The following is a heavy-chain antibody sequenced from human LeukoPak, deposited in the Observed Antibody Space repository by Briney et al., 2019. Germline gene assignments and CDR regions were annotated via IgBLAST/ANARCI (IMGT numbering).Heavy chain of an antibody. D-gene: IGHD6-6*01. CDR2: VDPEDGET. Sequence: ASVRVSCKVSGYTFTDYYMHWVQQAPGKGLEWMGLVDPEDGETIYAEKFQGRVTITADTSTDTAYMDLSRLRSEDTAVYYCATEKAARSLYYYMDVWGKGTTVTVSS. CDR3: ATEKAARSLYYYMDV. V-gene: IGHV1-69-2*01. J-gene: IGHJ6*03. CDR1: GYTFTDYY.